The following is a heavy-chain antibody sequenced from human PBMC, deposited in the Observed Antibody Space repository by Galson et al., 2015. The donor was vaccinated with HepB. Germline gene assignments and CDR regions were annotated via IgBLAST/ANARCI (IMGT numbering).Heavy chain of an antibody. CDR1: GFNFKMHG. CDR3: AREGYDSSGYYPGH. J-gene: IGHJ4*02. CDR2: IKGYNAKT. D-gene: IGHD3-22*01. V-gene: IGHV1-18*01. Sequence: SVKVSCKASGFNFKMHGFNWVRQASGQGLEWMGWIKGYNAKTKYAEKFQDRVSMTTDTSTSTVYMELRRLRPDDTAVYFCAREGYDSSGYYPGHWGQGSLVTVSS.